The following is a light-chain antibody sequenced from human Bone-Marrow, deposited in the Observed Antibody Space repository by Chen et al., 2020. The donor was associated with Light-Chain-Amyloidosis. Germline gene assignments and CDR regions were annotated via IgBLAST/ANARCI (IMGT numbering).Light chain of an antibody. V-gene: IGLV3-25*03. CDR1: DLPTKY. J-gene: IGLJ2*01. Sequence: SYELTQPPLSVSPGQTARITCSGDDLPTKYAYWYQQKPGQAPVLVIHRDTERPSGISERFSGSSSGTTATLTISGVQAEDEADYHCQSADSSGTYEVIFGGGTKLTVL. CDR3: QSADSSGTYEVI. CDR2: RDT.